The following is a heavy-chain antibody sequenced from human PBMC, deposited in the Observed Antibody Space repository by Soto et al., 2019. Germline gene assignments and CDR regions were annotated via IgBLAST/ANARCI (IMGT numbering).Heavy chain of an antibody. CDR1: GFIFSNYA. J-gene: IGHJ4*02. V-gene: IGHV3-23*01. D-gene: IGHD6-19*01. CDR3: AVPTGIEVTGPDY. CDR2: IGGSGGDT. Sequence: PGGSLRLSCKASGFIFSNYAMSWVRQAPGKGLQWVSAIGGSGGDTYYADSVKGRFTISRDNSRDTLHLQMSSLRADDTAIYYCAVPTGIEVTGPDYWGQGTLVTV.